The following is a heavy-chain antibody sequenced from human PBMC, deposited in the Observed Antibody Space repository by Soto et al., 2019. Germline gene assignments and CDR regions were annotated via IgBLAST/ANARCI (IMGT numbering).Heavy chain of an antibody. D-gene: IGHD3-10*01. CDR3: ARDYWGGGAN. Sequence: EMQLVESGGGLVQPGGSLRLSCAVSGFTVSNNYMSWVRQAPGGGLEWVSVIYSGGSTHYPDSVKGRFTISRDNSKNMLFLEMNSLRAEDTAVYYCARDYWGGGANWGQGTLVTVSS. CDR1: GFTVSNNY. CDR2: IYSGGST. V-gene: IGHV3-66*01. J-gene: IGHJ4*02.